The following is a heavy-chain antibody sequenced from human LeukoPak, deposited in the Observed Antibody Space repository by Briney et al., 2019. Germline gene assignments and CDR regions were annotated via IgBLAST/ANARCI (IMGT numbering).Heavy chain of an antibody. CDR3: ATGRSCTTCYLPDY. J-gene: IGHJ4*02. Sequence: PGGSLRLSCAASGFTLSNHWMTWVRQAPGKGLECVAIIKQDGSEKYYVDSVKGRFTISRDNAKNSLYLQMNSLRAEDTAVYHCATGRSCTTCYLPDYWGQGTLVTVSS. V-gene: IGHV3-7*01. CDR2: IKQDGSEK. D-gene: IGHD2-2*01. CDR1: GFTLSNHW.